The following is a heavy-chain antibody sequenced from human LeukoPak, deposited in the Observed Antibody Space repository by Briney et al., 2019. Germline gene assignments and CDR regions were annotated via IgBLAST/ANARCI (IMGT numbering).Heavy chain of an antibody. J-gene: IGHJ4*02. D-gene: IGHD2-15*01. V-gene: IGHV5-51*01. CDR3: ARPDCSGSGCNLLPY. CDR1: GYSFTSYW. Sequence: GESLKISCKASGYSFTSYWIGWVRQMPGKGLEWMGIIYVGDSDTRYSPSFQGHVTFSADKSISTAYLQWSSLKASDTAIYYCARPDCSGSGCNLLPYWGQGTLVTVSS. CDR2: IYVGDSDT.